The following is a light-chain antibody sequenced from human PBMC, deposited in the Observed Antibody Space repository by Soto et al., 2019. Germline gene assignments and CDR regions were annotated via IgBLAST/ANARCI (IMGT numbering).Light chain of an antibody. CDR3: QQRSNWPLT. Sequence: EIVLTQSPATLSLSPGERATLSCRASQSVSSYLAWYQQKPGQTPALLIYDASNRATGIPARFSGSGSGTDLTLTISSLEPEDFAVYYCQQRSNWPLTFGGGTKVEI. CDR1: QSVSSY. J-gene: IGKJ4*01. V-gene: IGKV3-11*01. CDR2: DAS.